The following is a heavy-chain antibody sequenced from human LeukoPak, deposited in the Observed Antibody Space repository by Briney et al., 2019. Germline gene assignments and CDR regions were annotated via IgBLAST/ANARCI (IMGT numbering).Heavy chain of an antibody. CDR1: GGSISSGGYS. V-gene: IGHV4-30-2*01. Sequence: ASETLSLTCAVSGGSISSGGYSWSWIRQPPGKGLEWIGYIYHSGSTYYNPSLKSRVTISVDRSKNQFSLKLSSVTAADTAVYYCARVQYSYGLYFDYWGQGTLVTVSS. CDR2: IYHSGST. J-gene: IGHJ4*02. CDR3: ARVQYSYGLYFDY. D-gene: IGHD5-18*01.